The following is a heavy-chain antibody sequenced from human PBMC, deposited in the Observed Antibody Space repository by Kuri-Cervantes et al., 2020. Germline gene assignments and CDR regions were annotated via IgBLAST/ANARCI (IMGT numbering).Heavy chain of an antibody. J-gene: IGHJ1*01. Sequence: GESLKISCAASGFTFSSYGMHWVRQAPGKGLEWVAVISYDGSNKYYADSVKGRFTISRDNSKNTLYLQMNSLRAEDTAVYYCASGDNLRLYCSSTSCYGAEYFQHWGQGTLVTVSS. CDR2: ISYDGSNK. V-gene: IGHV3-30*03. CDR3: ASGDNLRLYCSSTSCYGAEYFQH. CDR1: GFTFSSYG. D-gene: IGHD2-2*01.